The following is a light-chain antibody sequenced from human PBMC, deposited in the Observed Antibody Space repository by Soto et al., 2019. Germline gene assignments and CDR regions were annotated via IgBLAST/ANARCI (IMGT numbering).Light chain of an antibody. CDR2: GAS. CDR3: QQYNNWPRT. J-gene: IGKJ1*01. CDR1: QSVSSN. Sequence: EIVMTQSPATLSVSPGDRATLSCRASQSVSSNLAWYQQKPGQAPSLLIYGASISATGIPARFSGSGSGTDFTLTIGSLQSSDFAVYYCQQYNNWPRTCGQGTKVEVK. V-gene: IGKV3D-15*01.